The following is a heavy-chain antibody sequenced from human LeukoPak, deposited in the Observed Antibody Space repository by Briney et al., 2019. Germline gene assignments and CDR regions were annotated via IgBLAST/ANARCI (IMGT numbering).Heavy chain of an antibody. D-gene: IGHD3-22*01. CDR3: ARGGLLYDSSGYCDT. V-gene: IGHV4-59*01. Sequence: SETLSLTCSVSGGSIKSNYWNWFRQTPGKGLEWIGDIYYSGSTTYNPSLKRRVPISVATSKNEFSLEVRSVTAADTAVYYRARGGLLYDSSGYCDTWGQGTLVTVSS. CDR1: GGSIKSNY. J-gene: IGHJ5*02. CDR2: IYYSGST.